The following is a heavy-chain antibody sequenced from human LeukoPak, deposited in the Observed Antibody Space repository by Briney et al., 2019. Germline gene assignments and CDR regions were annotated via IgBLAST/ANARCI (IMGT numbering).Heavy chain of an antibody. D-gene: IGHD3-22*01. J-gene: IGHJ6*04. CDR3: ARLGPYYYDSSVYQQMDV. CDR2: IYYSGST. V-gene: IGHV4-30-4*08. Sequence: SSETLSLTCTVSGGSISSGDYYWSWIRQPPGKGLEWIGFIYYSGSTYYNPSLKSRVTISVDTSKNQFSLKLSSVTAADTAVDYSARLGPYYYDSSVYQQMDVWGKGTTVTVSS. CDR1: GGSISSGDYY.